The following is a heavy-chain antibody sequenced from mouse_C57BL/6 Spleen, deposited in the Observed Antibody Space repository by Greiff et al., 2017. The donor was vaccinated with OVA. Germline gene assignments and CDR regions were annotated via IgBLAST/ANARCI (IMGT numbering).Heavy chain of an antibody. V-gene: IGHV1-80*01. CDR3: ARSGYHSYYAMDY. CDR2: IYPGDGDT. Sequence: VQLQQSGAELVKPGASVKISCKASGYAFSSYWMNWVKQRPGKGLEWIGQIYPGDGDTNYNGKFKGKATLTADKSSSTAYMQLSSLTSEDSAVYFCARSGYHSYYAMDYWGQGTSVTVSS. D-gene: IGHD2-2*01. CDR1: GYAFSSYW. J-gene: IGHJ4*01.